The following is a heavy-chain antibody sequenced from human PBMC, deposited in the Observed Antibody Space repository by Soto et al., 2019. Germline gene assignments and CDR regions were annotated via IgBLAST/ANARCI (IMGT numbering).Heavy chain of an antibody. Sequence: QVQLQQWGAGLLKPSETLSLTCAVYGGSFSGYYWTWIRQPPGTGLEWIGEINHSGSTNYNPSLKSRVTISVDTSKNQLSLKLTSVTAADTAVYYCARDKLTGLFDYWGQGTLVTVPS. CDR1: GGSFSGYY. D-gene: IGHD2-8*02. CDR3: ARDKLTGLFDY. V-gene: IGHV4-34*01. CDR2: INHSGST. J-gene: IGHJ4*02.